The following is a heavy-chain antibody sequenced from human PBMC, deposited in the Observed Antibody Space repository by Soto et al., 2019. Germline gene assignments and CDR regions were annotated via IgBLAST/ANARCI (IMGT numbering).Heavy chain of an antibody. CDR3: ANYGDYDAFDI. V-gene: IGHV3-30*18. Sequence: QVQLVESGGGVVQPGRSLRLSWAASGFTFSSYGMHWVRQAPGKGLEWVAVISYDGSNKYYADSVKGRFTISRDNSKNTLYLQMNSLRAEDTAVYYGANYGDYDAFDIWGQGTMVTVSS. CDR2: ISYDGSNK. CDR1: GFTFSSYG. J-gene: IGHJ3*02. D-gene: IGHD4-17*01.